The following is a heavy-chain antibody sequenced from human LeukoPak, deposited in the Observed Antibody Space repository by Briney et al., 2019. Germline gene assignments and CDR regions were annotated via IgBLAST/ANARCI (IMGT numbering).Heavy chain of an antibody. V-gene: IGHV3-7*01. Sequence: GGSLRLSCAASGFTFSNYGMSWVREAPGKGLEWVANIKQDGSEKYYVDSVKGRFTISRDNAKNSLYLQMNSLRAEDTAVYYCARAHYITMIVVAPRGFDYWGQGTLVTVSS. CDR1: GFTFSNYG. J-gene: IGHJ4*02. CDR2: IKQDGSEK. D-gene: IGHD3-22*01. CDR3: ARAHYITMIVVAPRGFDY.